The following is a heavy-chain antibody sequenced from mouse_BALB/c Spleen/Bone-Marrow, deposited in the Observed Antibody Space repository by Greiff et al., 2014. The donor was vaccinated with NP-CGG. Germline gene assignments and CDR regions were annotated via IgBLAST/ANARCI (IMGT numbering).Heavy chain of an antibody. Sequence: VQLKESGAELVKPGASVKLSCTASGFNIKDTYMHWVKQRPEQGLEWIGRIDPANGNTKYDPKFQGKATITADTSSNTAYLQLSSLTSEDTAVYYGARYYYGYYFDYWGQGTTLTVSS. CDR3: ARYYYGYYFDY. CDR2: IDPANGNT. CDR1: GFNIKDTY. J-gene: IGHJ2*01. V-gene: IGHV14-3*02. D-gene: IGHD1-2*01.